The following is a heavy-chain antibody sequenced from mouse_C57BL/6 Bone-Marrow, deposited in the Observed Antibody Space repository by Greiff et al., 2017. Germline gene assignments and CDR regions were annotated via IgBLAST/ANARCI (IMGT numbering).Heavy chain of an antibody. CDR3: ARGGNSMVTTKGFAY. CDR2: IDPSDSYT. CDR1: GYTFTSYW. D-gene: IGHD2-1*01. J-gene: IGHJ3*01. Sequence: VQLQQPGAELVMPGASVKLSCKASGYTFTSYWMHWVKQRPGQGLEWIGEIDPSDSYTNYNQKFKGKSTLTVDKSSSTAYMQLSSLTSEDSAVDYCARGGNSMVTTKGFAYWGQGTLVTVSA. V-gene: IGHV1-69*01.